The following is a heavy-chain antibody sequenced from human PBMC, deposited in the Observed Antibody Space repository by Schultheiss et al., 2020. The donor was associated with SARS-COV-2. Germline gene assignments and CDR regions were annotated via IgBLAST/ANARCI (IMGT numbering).Heavy chain of an antibody. CDR3: ARGGGDYGDGGPFDY. Sequence: SETLSLTCTVSGGSISSGGYYWSWIRQYPGKGLEWIGYYYYSGSTYYSPSLKSRVTMSVDKSKNHFSLKLNSVTAADTAVYYCARGGGDYGDGGPFDYWGQGTLVTVSS. D-gene: IGHD4-17*01. V-gene: IGHV4-31*03. CDR2: YYYSGST. CDR1: GGSISSGGYY. J-gene: IGHJ4*02.